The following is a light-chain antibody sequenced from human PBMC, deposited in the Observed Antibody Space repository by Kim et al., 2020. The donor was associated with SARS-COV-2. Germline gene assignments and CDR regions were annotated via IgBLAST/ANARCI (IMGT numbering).Light chain of an antibody. V-gene: IGKV3-15*01. J-gene: IGKJ2*01. CDR3: QHNIKWPRT. Sequence: EIVMTQSPATLSVSPGERATLSCRASQSLSNNLAWFQQKPGQAPRVLIYGASTRATGIPARFSGSGSGTEFTLTIDSLQSEDFAVYYCQHNIKWPRTLGQGIK. CDR1: QSLSNN. CDR2: GAS.